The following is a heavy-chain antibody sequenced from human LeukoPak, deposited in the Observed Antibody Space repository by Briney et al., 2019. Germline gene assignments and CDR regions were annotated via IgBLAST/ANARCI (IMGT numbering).Heavy chain of an antibody. Sequence: PSETLSLTCTVSGGSISSYYWSWIRQPPGKGLEWIGYIYYSGSTNYNPSLKSRVTISVDTSKNQFSLKLSSVTAADTAVYYWARHEVRGIESWFDRWGQGTLVTVYS. J-gene: IGHJ5*02. CDR3: ARHEVRGIESWFDR. CDR1: GGSISSYY. CDR2: IYYSGST. D-gene: IGHD3-10*01. V-gene: IGHV4-59*08.